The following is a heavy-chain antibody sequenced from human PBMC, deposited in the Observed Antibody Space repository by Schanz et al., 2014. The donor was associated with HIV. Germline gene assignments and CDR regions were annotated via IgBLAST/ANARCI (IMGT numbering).Heavy chain of an antibody. D-gene: IGHD2-2*01. V-gene: IGHV3-30*03. CDR3: ARSQKGTSCCSPLDF. J-gene: IGHJ4*02. Sequence: QVQLVESGGGVVQPGRSLRLSCAASGFTFSSHGMHWVRQAPGKGLEWVALISHDGSNKYYADSVKGRFTVSRDNSKNRVFLQMNSLSTEDAAVYHCARSQKGTSCCSPLDFWGQGTPVTV. CDR1: GFTFSSHG. CDR2: ISHDGSNK.